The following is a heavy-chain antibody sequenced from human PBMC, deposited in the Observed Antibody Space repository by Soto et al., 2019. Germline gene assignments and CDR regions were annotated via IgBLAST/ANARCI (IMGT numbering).Heavy chain of an antibody. CDR1: GGTFSTYT. CDR2: IIPLLDVT. CDR3: ARDSGTVGYDDS. Sequence: QVQLGQSGAEVKKPGSSVKVSCTASGGTFSTYTINWVRQAPGQGLEWMGRIIPLLDVTNNAQRFQGRVTITAGKSTSTVYMELTSLTSQDTAVYYCARDSGTVGYDDSWGQGALVTVSS. J-gene: IGHJ4*02. V-gene: IGHV1-69*08. D-gene: IGHD3-10*01.